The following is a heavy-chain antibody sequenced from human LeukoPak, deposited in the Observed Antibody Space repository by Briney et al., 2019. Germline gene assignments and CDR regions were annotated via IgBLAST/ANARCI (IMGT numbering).Heavy chain of an antibody. J-gene: IGHJ6*03. CDR2: ISWNSGSI. V-gene: IGHV3-9*01. D-gene: IGHD4-17*01. CDR1: GFTFDDYA. CDR3: ARVYGDYAPAYYYYYMDV. Sequence: GRSLRLSCAASGFTFDDYAMHWVRQAPGKGLEWVSGISWNSGSIGYADSVKGRFTISRDNAKNSLYLQMNSLRAEDTAVYYCARVYGDYAPAYYYYYMDVWGKGTTVTVSS.